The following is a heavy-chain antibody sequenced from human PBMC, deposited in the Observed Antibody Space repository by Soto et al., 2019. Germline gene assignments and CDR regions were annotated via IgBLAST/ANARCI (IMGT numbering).Heavy chain of an antibody. V-gene: IGHV3-30*18. D-gene: IGHD6-19*01. J-gene: IGHJ4*02. Sequence: LRRSCAASGFTFRSYGMHWVRQAPGKGLEWVAVISYYGSNKYYADSVKGRFTISRDNSKNTLYLQMNSLRAEDTAVYYCAKDPQKFQIAVDGYYFDXWGQGTSVPVSX. CDR1: GFTFRSYG. CDR3: AKDPQKFQIAVDGYYFDX. CDR2: ISYYGSNK.